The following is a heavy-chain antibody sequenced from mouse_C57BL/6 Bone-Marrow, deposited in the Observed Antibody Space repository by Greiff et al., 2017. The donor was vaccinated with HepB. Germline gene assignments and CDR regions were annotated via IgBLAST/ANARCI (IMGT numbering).Heavy chain of an antibody. CDR3: ARIYYCGSSYDFDY. D-gene: IGHD1-1*01. V-gene: IGHV14-2*01. CDR1: GFNIKDYY. CDR2: IDPEDGET. J-gene: IGHJ2*01. Sequence: EVKLMESGAELVKPGASVKLSCTASGFNIKDYYMHWVKQRTEQGLEWIGRIDPEDGETKYAPKFQGKATITADTSSNTAYLQLISLTSEDTAVYYCARIYYCGSSYDFDYWGQGTTLTVSS.